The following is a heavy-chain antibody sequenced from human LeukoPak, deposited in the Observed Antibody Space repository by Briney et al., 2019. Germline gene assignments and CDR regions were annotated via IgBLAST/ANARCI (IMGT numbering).Heavy chain of an antibody. J-gene: IGHJ4*02. CDR3: ARDGYGGVDY. V-gene: IGHV4-59*01. Sequence: SETLSLTCTVSGDSISTYYWSWIRQSPGKGLEWIGYIYHSGSTKHNPSLKSRVTISVDTSKKQFSLKLSSVTAADTAVYYCARDGYGGVDYWGQGTLVTVSS. D-gene: IGHD3-10*01. CDR2: IYHSGST. CDR1: GDSISTYY.